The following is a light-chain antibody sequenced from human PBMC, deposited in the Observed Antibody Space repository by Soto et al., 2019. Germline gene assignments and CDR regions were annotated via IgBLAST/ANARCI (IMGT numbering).Light chain of an antibody. J-gene: IGLJ2*01. CDR1: SSNIGAGYN. CDR3: QSYASSLSGVV. Sequence: QSVLTQPPSVSGAPGQRVTISCTGSSSNIGAGYNVHWYQQLPGTAPKLHIYGNSNRPSGVPDRFSGSKSGTSASLAITGLQAEDEADYYCQSYASSLSGVVFGGGTKLTVL. CDR2: GNS. V-gene: IGLV1-40*01.